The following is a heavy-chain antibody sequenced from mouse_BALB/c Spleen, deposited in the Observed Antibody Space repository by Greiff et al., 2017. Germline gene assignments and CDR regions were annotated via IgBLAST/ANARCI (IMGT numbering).Heavy chain of an antibody. V-gene: IGHV1S137*01. CDR3: ASVYGSSYVAWFAY. Sequence: VQLQQSGAELVRPGVSVKISCKGSGYTFTDYAMHWVKQSHAKSLEWIGVISTYYGDASYNQKFKGKATMTVDKSSSTAYMELARLTSEDSAIYYCASVYGSSYVAWFAYWGQGTLVTVSA. J-gene: IGHJ3*01. CDR2: ISTYYGDA. CDR1: GYTFTDYA. D-gene: IGHD1-1*01.